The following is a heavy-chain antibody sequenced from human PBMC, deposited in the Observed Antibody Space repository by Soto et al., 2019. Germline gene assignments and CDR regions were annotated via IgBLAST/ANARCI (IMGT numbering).Heavy chain of an antibody. D-gene: IGHD6-19*01. Sequence: PSETLSLTCTVSSASISSEQRWSWVRQPPGKGLEWIGEIHHSGSTNNSPSLKSRVTMSVDKSKNQFSLNLSSVTAADTAVYYCARSFGWYAIDQWGQGTLVTVSS. CDR2: IHHSGST. V-gene: IGHV4-4*02. J-gene: IGHJ4*02. CDR1: SASISSEQR. CDR3: ARSFGWYAIDQ.